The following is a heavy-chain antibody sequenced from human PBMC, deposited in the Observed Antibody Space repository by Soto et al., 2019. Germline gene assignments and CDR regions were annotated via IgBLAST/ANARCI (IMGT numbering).Heavy chain of an antibody. CDR1: GFSFSSYS. Sequence: PWGYLRLCCSSSGFSFSSYSMQLVRQPPGKMLGWVAHVNSDGSSRAYADSVSVRLTISRANAQHTLILQRNSLRAEDTVVYYCVRDDIGLGIDHWGLGTLVTVSS. CDR3: VRDDIGLGIDH. D-gene: IGHD1-26*01. CDR2: VNSDGSSR. J-gene: IGHJ4*02. V-gene: IGHV3-74*01.